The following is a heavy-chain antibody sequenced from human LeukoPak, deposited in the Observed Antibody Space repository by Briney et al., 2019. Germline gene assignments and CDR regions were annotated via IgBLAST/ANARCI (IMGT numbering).Heavy chain of an antibody. J-gene: IGHJ4*02. CDR3: LVTTRSRGFDY. CDR1: GFTFSSYE. CDR2: ISSSGSTI. Sequence: GGSLRLSCAASGFTFSSYEMNWVRQAPGKGLEWVSYISSSGSTIYYADSVKGRFTISRDNHKNSVYLQMSSLRAEDTAVYYCLVTTRSRGFDYWGQGTLVTVSS. D-gene: IGHD1/OR15-1a*01. V-gene: IGHV3-48*03.